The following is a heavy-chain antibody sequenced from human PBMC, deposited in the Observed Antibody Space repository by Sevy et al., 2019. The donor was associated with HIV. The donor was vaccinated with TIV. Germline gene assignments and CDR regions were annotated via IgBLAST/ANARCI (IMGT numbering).Heavy chain of an antibody. D-gene: IGHD5-12*01. CDR1: GYDFANNW. V-gene: IGHV5-51*01. J-gene: IGHJ5*02. Sequence: GESLKISCRASGYDFANNWIGWVRQMPGEGLEWMGIIYPGDCDTRYTPSFEGRVTISADKSVNTAYLQWSSLKAPDTATYYCARPVGYAASWGQGTLVTVSS. CDR2: IYPGDCDT. CDR3: ARPVGYAAS.